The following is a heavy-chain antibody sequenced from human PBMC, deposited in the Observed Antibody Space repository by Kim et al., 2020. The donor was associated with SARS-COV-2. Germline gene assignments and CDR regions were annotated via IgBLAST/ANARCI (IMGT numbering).Heavy chain of an antibody. J-gene: IGHJ5*02. D-gene: IGHD3-10*01. CDR2: IYYSGST. Sequence: SETLSLTCTVSGGSISSYYWSWIRQTPGKGLEWIGYIYYSGSTNYNPSLKSRVTISVDTSKNQFSLKLSSVTAADTAVYYCARAQDYGGMVSFDPWGQGTLVTVSS. V-gene: IGHV4-59*13. CDR1: GGSISSYY. CDR3: ARAQDYGGMVSFDP.